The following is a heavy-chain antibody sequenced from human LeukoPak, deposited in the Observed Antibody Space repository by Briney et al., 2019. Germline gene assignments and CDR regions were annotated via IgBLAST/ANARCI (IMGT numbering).Heavy chain of an antibody. Sequence: PGGSLRLSCAASGFTFSDYYMSWIRQAPGKGLEWISYISSSGSTIDYADSVKGRFTISRDNAKNTLYLQMNSLRAEDTAVYYCARGSTQYSSGWYGLDYWGQGTLVTVSS. CDR3: ARGSTQYSSGWYGLDY. CDR1: GFTFSDYY. V-gene: IGHV3-11*04. D-gene: IGHD6-19*01. J-gene: IGHJ4*02. CDR2: ISSSGSTI.